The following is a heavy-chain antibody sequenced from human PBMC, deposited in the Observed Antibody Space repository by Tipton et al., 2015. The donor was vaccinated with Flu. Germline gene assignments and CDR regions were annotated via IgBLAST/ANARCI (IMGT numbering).Heavy chain of an antibody. CDR3: ATPDH. CDR1: GDSISGSSHY. J-gene: IGHJ4*02. Sequence: LRLSCTVSGDSISGSSHYWGWVRQPPEKGLEWIGSIYFSGHTYYNPSLKTRVTITADTSKNQFSLQLKSVTAADTAVYYCATPDHWGQGTLVTVSS. CDR2: IYFSGHT. V-gene: IGHV4-39*01.